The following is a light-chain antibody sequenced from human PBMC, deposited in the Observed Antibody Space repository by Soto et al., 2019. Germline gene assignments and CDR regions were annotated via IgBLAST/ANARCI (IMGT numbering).Light chain of an antibody. J-gene: IGLJ1*01. CDR2: DVS. CDR3: ASYTTSNTYV. V-gene: IGLV2-14*01. Sequence: QSALTQPASVSGSPGQSIAISCTGTSSDVGGYSYASWYQQQPGKAPKLVISDVSNRPSGVSDRFSGSKSGNTASLTISGLQTEDEADYYCASYTTSNTYVFGTGTTVTVL. CDR1: SSDVGGYSY.